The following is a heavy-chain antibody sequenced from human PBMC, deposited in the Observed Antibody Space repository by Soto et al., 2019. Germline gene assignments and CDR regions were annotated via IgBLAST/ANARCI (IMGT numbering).Heavy chain of an antibody. CDR1: GFTFISYA. Sequence: GSLRLSCAASGFTFISYAMSWVLQAPWKGLEWVSAISGSGGSTYYADSVKGRFTISRDNSKNTLYLQMNSLRAEDTAVYYCAKIRQRVNWFDLWGQGTLVTVSS. CDR3: AKIRQRVNWFDL. V-gene: IGHV3-23*01. CDR2: ISGSGGST. D-gene: IGHD1-1*01. J-gene: IGHJ5*02.